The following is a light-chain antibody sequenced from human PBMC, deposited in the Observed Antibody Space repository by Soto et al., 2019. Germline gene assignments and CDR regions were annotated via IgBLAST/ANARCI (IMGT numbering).Light chain of an antibody. Sequence: EIVMTQSPATLSVSPGEGATLSCSASQSISTTLAWYQQKPGQTPRLLIYGASTRAPGIPARFSGSGSGTDFTLAISSLQSEDFAVYYCQQYNNSPLTFGGGTHVEI. J-gene: IGKJ4*01. V-gene: IGKV3-15*01. CDR3: QQYNNSPLT. CDR1: QSISTT. CDR2: GAS.